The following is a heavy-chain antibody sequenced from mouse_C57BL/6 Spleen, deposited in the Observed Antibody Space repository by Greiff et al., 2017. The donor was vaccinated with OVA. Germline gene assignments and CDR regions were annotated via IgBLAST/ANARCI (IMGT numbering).Heavy chain of an antibody. V-gene: IGHV5-17*01. CDR1: GFTFSDYG. J-gene: IGHJ2*01. CDR3: ARTREGGYFDY. Sequence: DVQLVESGGGLVKPGGSLKLSCAASGFTFSDYGMHWVRQAPEKGLEWVAYISSGSSTIYYADTVKGRFTISRDNAKNTLFLQMTSLRSEDTAMYYCARTREGGYFDYWGQGTTRTVSS. CDR2: ISSGSSTI. D-gene: IGHD3-1*01.